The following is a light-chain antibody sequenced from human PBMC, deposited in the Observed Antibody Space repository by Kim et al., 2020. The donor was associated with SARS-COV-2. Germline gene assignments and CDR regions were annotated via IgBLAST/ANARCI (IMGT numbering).Light chain of an antibody. Sequence: SVSPGERATLSCRASQRVNSNLAWYQQKYGQAPRLLIYGASTRATGIPARFGGSGSGSEFSLTISSLESEDFAVYYCQQYNDWPYTFGQGTKLEI. CDR1: QRVNSN. CDR2: GAS. V-gene: IGKV3-15*01. J-gene: IGKJ2*01. CDR3: QQYNDWPYT.